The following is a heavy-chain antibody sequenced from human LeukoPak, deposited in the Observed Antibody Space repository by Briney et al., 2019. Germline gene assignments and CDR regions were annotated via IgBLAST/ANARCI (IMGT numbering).Heavy chain of an antibody. CDR2: IFHTGST. D-gene: IGHD3-10*01. V-gene: IGHV4-4*02. CDR1: GDSISSNYW. J-gene: IGHJ4*02. Sequence: PSETLSLTCTVSGDSISSNYWWTWVRQPPGKGLEWIGEIFHTGSTNYNPSLKSRVTISVDKSTNLFSLNLTSVSAADTAVYYCARASGGDGSGSLWGQGTLVTVSS. CDR3: ARASGGDGSGSL.